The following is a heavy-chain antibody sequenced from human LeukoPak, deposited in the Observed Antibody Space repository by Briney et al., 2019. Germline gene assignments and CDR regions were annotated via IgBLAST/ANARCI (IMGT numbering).Heavy chain of an antibody. D-gene: IGHD2-2*01. CDR1: GFTFSNYA. J-gene: IGHJ6*02. V-gene: IGHV3-33*01. CDR3: ARDGKSAAMDYYGMDV. Sequence: GRSLRLSCAASGFTFSNYAIHWVRQAPGKGLEWVAVIWYGGTNKFYADSVKGRFTISRDNSKNTLYLQMNSLRAEDTAVYYCARDGKSAAMDYYGMDVWGQGTTVTVSS. CDR2: IWYGGTNK.